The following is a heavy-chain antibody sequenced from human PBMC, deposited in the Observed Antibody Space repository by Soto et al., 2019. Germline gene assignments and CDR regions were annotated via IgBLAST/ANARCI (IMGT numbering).Heavy chain of an antibody. V-gene: IGHV4-59*01. D-gene: IGHD6-13*01. Sequence: PSETLSLTCTVSGGSISSYYWSWIRQPPGKGLEWIGYIYYSGSTNYNPSLKSRVTISVDTSKNQFSLKLSSVTAADTAVYYCARGPPSACRDYWGQGTLVTVSS. CDR2: IYYSGST. CDR1: GGSISSYY. J-gene: IGHJ4*02. CDR3: ARGPPSACRDY.